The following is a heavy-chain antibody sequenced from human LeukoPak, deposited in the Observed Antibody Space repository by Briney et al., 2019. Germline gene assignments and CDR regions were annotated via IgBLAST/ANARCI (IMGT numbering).Heavy chain of an antibody. CDR2: INHSGST. V-gene: IGHV4-34*01. J-gene: IGHJ3*02. Sequence: SETLPLTCAVYGGSFSGYNWSWIRQPPGKGLEWIGEINHSGSTNYNPSLKSRVTISVDTSKNQFSLKLSSVTAADTAVYYCARDWAIGYYGSGSYYRPDAFDIWGQGTMVTVSS. CDR3: ARDWAIGYYGSGSYYRPDAFDI. CDR1: GGSFSGYN. D-gene: IGHD3-10*01.